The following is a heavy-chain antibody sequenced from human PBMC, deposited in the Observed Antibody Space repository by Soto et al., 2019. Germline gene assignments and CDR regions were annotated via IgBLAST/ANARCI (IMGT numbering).Heavy chain of an antibody. J-gene: IGHJ6*02. D-gene: IGHD5-12*01. CDR1: GGSIDSSHW. CDR3: ASVELATNRSYSNGTDV. CDR2: TYDNGFT. V-gene: IGHV4-4*02. Sequence: SETLSLTCAVSGGSIDSSHWWNWVRQLPGKGLEWIGETYDNGFTNYNPSLKSRVTISVDKSKNQFSLTLSSVTAADTAVYFCASVELATNRSYSNGTDVWRQGTTVTVS.